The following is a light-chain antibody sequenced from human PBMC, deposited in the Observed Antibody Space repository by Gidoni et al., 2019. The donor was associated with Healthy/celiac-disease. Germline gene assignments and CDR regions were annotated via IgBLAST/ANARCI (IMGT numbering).Light chain of an antibody. J-gene: IGLJ2*01. Sequence: QSVLTQPPSVSGAPGQGVTISCTGSSSNIGAGYDVHWYQQLPGTAPKLLSYGNSNRPSGVPDRFSGSKSGTSASLAITGLQAEDEADYYCQSYDSSLGRVFGGGTKLTVL. CDR3: QSYDSSLGRV. CDR1: SSNIGAGYD. V-gene: IGLV1-40*01. CDR2: GNS.